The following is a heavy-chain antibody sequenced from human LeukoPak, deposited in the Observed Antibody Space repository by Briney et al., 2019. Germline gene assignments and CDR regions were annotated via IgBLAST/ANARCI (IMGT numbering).Heavy chain of an antibody. CDR2: ISYDGSNK. D-gene: IGHD6-13*01. Sequence: PGGSLRLSCAASGFTFDDYAMHWVRQAPGKGLEWVAVISYDGSNKYYADSVKGRFTISRDNSKNTLYLQMNSLRAEDTAVYYCARDEAQYSSSWGDWFDPWGQGTLVTVSS. J-gene: IGHJ5*02. CDR3: ARDEAQYSSSWGDWFDP. V-gene: IGHV3-30*04. CDR1: GFTFDDYA.